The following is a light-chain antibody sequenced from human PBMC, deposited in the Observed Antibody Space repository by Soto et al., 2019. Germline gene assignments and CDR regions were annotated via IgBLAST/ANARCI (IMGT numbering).Light chain of an antibody. J-gene: IGLJ2*01. CDR2: NTT. CDR3: ALYVGSGTVV. V-gene: IGLV8-61*01. CDR1: SGSVSTSYY. Sequence: QAVVTQEPSFSVSPGGTVILTCGLTSGSVSTSYYPSWYQQSPGLAPRTPIYNTTTRSSGVPDRFSGSILGNKAALTITGAQSDDESDYLCALYVGSGTVVFGGGTKLTAL.